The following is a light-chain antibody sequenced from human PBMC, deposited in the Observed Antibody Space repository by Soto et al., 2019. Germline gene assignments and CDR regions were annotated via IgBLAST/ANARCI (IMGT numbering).Light chain of an antibody. Sequence: LTQPPSASGTTGQTIAVACSGGNSNIGSHTVNWYQQLPGTAPRLLIYSNTQRPSGVPDRFSGSKSGTSASLAISGLQSEYVGDYYWAAWDVSLNGVVFGGGTKVTVL. J-gene: IGLJ2*01. CDR1: NSNIGSHT. CDR2: SNT. CDR3: AAWDVSLNGVV. V-gene: IGLV1-44*01.